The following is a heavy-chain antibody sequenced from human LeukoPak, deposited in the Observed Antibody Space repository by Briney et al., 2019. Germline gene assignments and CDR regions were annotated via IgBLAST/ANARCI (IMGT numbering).Heavy chain of an antibody. CDR3: ASGLAYCGGDCYSQFDP. Sequence: SVKVSCKASGGTFSSYTISWVRQAPGQGLEWMGRIIPILGIANYAQRFQGRVTITADKSTSTAYMELSSLRSEDTAVYYCASGLAYCGGDCYSQFDPWGQGTLVTVSS. D-gene: IGHD2-21*01. V-gene: IGHV1-69*02. J-gene: IGHJ5*02. CDR2: IIPILGIA. CDR1: GGTFSSYT.